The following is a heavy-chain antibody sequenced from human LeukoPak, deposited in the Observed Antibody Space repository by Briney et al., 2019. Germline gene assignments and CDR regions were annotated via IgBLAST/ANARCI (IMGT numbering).Heavy chain of an antibody. CDR3: ARAQYYLDS. CDR1: GGSITGYY. Sequence: LSLTCSVSGGSITGYYWSWIRQAPGKGLEWVSYISSSSRNRNYADSVKGRFTISRDNAKNSLYLQMNRLRAEDTAVYYCARAQYYLDSWGQGTLVTVSS. V-gene: IGHV3-11*06. CDR2: ISSSSRNR. J-gene: IGHJ4*02.